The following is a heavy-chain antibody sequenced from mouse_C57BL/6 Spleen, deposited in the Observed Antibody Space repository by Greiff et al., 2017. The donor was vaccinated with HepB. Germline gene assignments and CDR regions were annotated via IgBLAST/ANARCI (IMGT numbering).Heavy chain of an antibody. CDR3: ARRGYYYGSSLWYFDV. J-gene: IGHJ1*03. V-gene: IGHV1-80*01. Sequence: VQVVESGAELVKPGASVKISCKASGYAFSSYWMNWVKQRPGKGLEWIGQIYPGDGDTNYNGKFKGKATLTADKSSSTAYMQLSSLTSEDSAVYFWARRGYYYGSSLWYFDVWGTGTTVTVSS. D-gene: IGHD1-1*01. CDR1: GYAFSSYW. CDR2: IYPGDGDT.